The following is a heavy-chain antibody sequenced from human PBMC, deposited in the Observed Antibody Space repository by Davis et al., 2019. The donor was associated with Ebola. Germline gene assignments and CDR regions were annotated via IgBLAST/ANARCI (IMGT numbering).Heavy chain of an antibody. CDR2: TSYRSKWYN. V-gene: IGHV6-1*01. CDR1: GDSASTNSAA. Sequence: QTPSLSPAISGDSASTNSAASNSIRQSPSRSLECLGRTSYRSKWYNDYAVSVKSRITINPDTSQNQFSLQLNSVTPEDTAVYYRARGGQYGDYYFDYWGQGTLVTVYS. J-gene: IGHJ4*02. CDR3: ARGGQYGDYYFDY. D-gene: IGHD4-17*01.